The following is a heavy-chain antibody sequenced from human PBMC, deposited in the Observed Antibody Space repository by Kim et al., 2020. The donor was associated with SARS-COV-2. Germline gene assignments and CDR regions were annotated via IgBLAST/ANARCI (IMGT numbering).Heavy chain of an antibody. D-gene: IGHD6-25*01. Sequence: NYNPAHKSRVTISVDTSKNQFSLKLSAVTAADTAVYYCARELMAAGNWFDPWGQGTLVTVSS. CDR3: ARELMAAGNWFDP. J-gene: IGHJ5*02. V-gene: IGHV4-59*01.